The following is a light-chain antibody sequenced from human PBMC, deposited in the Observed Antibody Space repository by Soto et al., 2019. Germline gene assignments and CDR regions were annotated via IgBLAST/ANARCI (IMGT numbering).Light chain of an antibody. J-gene: IGKJ5*01. V-gene: IGKV3-15*01. CDR2: GSS. Sequence: EIVMTQSPATLSVSPGESVTLSCRASQLFSSNLAWYQRRPGQAPRLLIYGSSTRATGVPPRFSGSASGTEFTLTISSLQSEDFGVYYCQQYNDWPRTFDQGTRLEIK. CDR1: QLFSSN. CDR3: QQYNDWPRT.